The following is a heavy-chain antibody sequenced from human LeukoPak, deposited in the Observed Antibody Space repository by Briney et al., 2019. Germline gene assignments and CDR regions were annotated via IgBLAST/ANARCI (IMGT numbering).Heavy chain of an antibody. J-gene: IGHJ4*02. CDR2: ISGFGGST. CDR1: GFTFNNYA. V-gene: IGHV3-23*01. Sequence: GGSLRLSCAASGFTFNNYAMNWVRQAPGKGLEWVSGISGFGGSTYYAPSVKGRLTISRDNFGNMLYLHLDSLRVEDTAIYYCARRSGSSWSSFDYWGQGTLVTVSS. D-gene: IGHD6-13*01. CDR3: ARRSGSSWSSFDY.